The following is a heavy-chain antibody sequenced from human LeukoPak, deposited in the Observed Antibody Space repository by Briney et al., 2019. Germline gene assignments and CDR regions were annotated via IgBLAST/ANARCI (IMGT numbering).Heavy chain of an antibody. Sequence: GGSLRLSCAASGFTFSSYWMHWVRPAPGKGLVWVSRINSDGSSTSYADSVKGRFTISRDNAKNTLYLQMNSLRAEDTAVYYCASLWFGDTYYYYGMDVWGQGTTVTVSS. CDR1: GFTFSSYW. V-gene: IGHV3-74*01. CDR3: ASLWFGDTYYYYGMDV. D-gene: IGHD3-10*01. J-gene: IGHJ6*02. CDR2: INSDGSST.